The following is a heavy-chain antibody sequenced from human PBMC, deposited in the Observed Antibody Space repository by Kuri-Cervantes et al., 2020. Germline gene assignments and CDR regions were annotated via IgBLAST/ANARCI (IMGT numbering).Heavy chain of an antibody. CDR2: ISSTSNTI. D-gene: IGHD6-19*01. CDR3: ASIAVAGYDAFDI. Sequence: GESLKISCAASGFTFSSYSMNWVRQAPGKGLEWVSYISSTSNTIYYADSVKGRFTISRDNAKNSLYLQMNSLRDEDTAVYYCASIAVAGYDAFDIWGQGTMVTVSS. J-gene: IGHJ3*02. V-gene: IGHV3-48*02. CDR1: GFTFSSYS.